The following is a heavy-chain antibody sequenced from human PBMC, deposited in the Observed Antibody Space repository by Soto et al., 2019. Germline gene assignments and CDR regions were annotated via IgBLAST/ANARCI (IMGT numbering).Heavy chain of an antibody. J-gene: IGHJ5*02. Sequence: QVHFVQSGAEVKRPGASVKVYCKACGYTFSGQAIHWLRQAPGQRPEWLGWINAGNSKTYYSEKFEGRVTFTRDTVATTVNMELTSLTSEDTAVYYCGRDQSGTGYYVDWFDPWGQGTLVTVSS. D-gene: IGHD3-10*02. V-gene: IGHV1-3*01. CDR2: INAGNSKT. CDR3: GRDQSGTGYYVDWFDP. CDR1: GYTFSGQA.